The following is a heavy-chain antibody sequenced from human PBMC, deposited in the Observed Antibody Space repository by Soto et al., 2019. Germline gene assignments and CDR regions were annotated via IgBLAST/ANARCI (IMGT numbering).Heavy chain of an antibody. D-gene: IGHD2-8*01. CDR3: GGGWVYVDY. Sequence: EVQLVESGGGLVQPGGSLRLSCAASGFTFSTYTMNWVRQAPGKGLEWVSYISSSSSTIYYADSVKGRFAISRDNAKKSLDLKMNSRRAEDTAVDYCGGGWVYVDYWGQGSLVTVSS. CDR1: GFTFSTYT. CDR2: ISSSSSTI. J-gene: IGHJ4*02. V-gene: IGHV3-48*01.